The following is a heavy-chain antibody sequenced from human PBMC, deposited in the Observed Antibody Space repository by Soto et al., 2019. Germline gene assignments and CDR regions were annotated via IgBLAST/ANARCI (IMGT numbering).Heavy chain of an antibody. D-gene: IGHD4-17*01. CDR1: GGSISSSSYY. CDR2: IYYSGST. J-gene: IGHJ4*02. V-gene: IGHV4-39*01. CDR3: ARQGPETTGDY. Sequence: QLQLQESGPGLVKPSETLSLTCTFSGGSISSSSYYWGWIRQPPGKGLEWIGSIYYSGSTYYNPSLKSRVTISVDTSKNQFSLKLSSVTAADTAVYYCARQGPETTGDYWGQGTLVTVSS.